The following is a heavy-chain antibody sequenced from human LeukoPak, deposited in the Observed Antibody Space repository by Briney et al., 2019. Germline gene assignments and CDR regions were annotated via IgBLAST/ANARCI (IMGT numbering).Heavy chain of an antibody. Sequence: GGSLRLSCAASGFTFSSYWTSWVRQAPGEGLEWVANIKQDGTEKYYMDSVKGRFSISRDNAKNSLYLQMNALRAEDTAVYYCARDVRPDYWGQGTLVTVST. J-gene: IGHJ4*02. V-gene: IGHV3-7*04. CDR2: IKQDGTEK. CDR3: ARDVRPDY. CDR1: GFTFSSYW. D-gene: IGHD6-6*01.